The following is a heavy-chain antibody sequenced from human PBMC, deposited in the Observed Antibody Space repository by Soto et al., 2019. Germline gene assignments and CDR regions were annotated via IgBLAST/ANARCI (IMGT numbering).Heavy chain of an antibody. CDR1: GFTFSNYA. D-gene: IGHD1-26*01. J-gene: IGHJ4*02. CDR2: ISGSGGST. Sequence: GGSLRLSCAASGFTFSNYAMNWVRQAPGKGLEWVSTISGSGGSTYYADSVKGRFTISRDNSKNTLYLQMNSLRAEDTAVYYCAKYRNLNLVRKFPDYWGQGTLVTVSS. CDR3: AKYRNLNLVRKFPDY. V-gene: IGHV3-23*01.